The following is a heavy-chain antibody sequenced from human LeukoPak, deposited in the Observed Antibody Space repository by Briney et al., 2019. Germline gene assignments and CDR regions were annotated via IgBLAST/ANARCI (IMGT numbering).Heavy chain of an antibody. V-gene: IGHV4-61*02. J-gene: IGHJ5*02. Sequence: SQTLSLTCTVSGGSISIGSYYWSWIRQPAGKGLEWIGRIYTSGSTNYNPSLKSRVTISVGTSKNQFSLKLSSVTAADTAVYYCARDRGIAAAGPSNWFDPWGQGTLVTVSS. CDR2: IYTSGST. CDR1: GGSISIGSYY. D-gene: IGHD6-13*01. CDR3: ARDRGIAAAGPSNWFDP.